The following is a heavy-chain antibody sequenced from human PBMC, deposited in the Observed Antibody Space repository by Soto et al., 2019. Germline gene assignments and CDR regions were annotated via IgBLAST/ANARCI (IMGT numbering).Heavy chain of an antibody. CDR1: GFTFSSYG. Sequence: QVQLVESGGGMVQPGRSLRLSCAASGFTFSSYGMHWVRQAPGKGLEWVAVIWYDGSNKYYADSVKGRFTISRDNSKNTLYLQMNSLRAEDTAVYYCARSIAVAGGRFDSWGQGTLVTVSS. V-gene: IGHV3-33*01. CDR3: ARSIAVAGGRFDS. CDR2: IWYDGSNK. J-gene: IGHJ4*02. D-gene: IGHD6-19*01.